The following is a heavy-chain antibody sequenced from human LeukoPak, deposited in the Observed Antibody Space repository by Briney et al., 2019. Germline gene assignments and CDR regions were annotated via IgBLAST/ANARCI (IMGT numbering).Heavy chain of an antibody. CDR3: AREFYGVAGVDY. Sequence: ASVNLSCTASGYTFTGYKMHWVRQAPGQGLGWMGWINPNSGGTNYAQKFQGRVTMTRDTYISTAYMELSRLRSDDTAVYYCAREFYGVAGVDYWGQGTLVTVPS. D-gene: IGHD3-3*01. V-gene: IGHV1-2*02. CDR1: GYTFTGYK. CDR2: INPNSGGT. J-gene: IGHJ4*02.